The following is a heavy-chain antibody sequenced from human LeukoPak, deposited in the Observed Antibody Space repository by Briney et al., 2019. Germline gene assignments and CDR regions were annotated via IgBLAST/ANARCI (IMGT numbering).Heavy chain of an antibody. D-gene: IGHD3-10*01. Sequence: PSETLSLTCTVSGGSISSSSYYWGWIRQPPGKGLEWIGSIYYSGSTYYNPSLKSRVTISVDTSKNQFSLKLSSVAAADTAVYYCARGGDRELLWFGELLGWFDPWGQGTLVTVSS. CDR2: IYYSGST. CDR3: ARGGDRELLWFGELLGWFDP. V-gene: IGHV4-39*01. J-gene: IGHJ5*02. CDR1: GGSISSSSYY.